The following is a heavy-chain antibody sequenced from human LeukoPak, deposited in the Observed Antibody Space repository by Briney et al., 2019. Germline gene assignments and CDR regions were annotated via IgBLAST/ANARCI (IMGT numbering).Heavy chain of an antibody. D-gene: IGHD3-10*02. CDR3: ARGFVRTTVYMDV. Sequence: GASVKVSCKASGYTFTSYDINWVRQATGQGLEWMGWINPNNGNAGYSQKFQDRVTFTRDTSINTVYMELSSLRSEDTAVYYCARGFVRTTVYMDVWGKGTTVTISS. J-gene: IGHJ6*03. V-gene: IGHV1-8*03. CDR1: GYTFTSYD. CDR2: INPNNGNA.